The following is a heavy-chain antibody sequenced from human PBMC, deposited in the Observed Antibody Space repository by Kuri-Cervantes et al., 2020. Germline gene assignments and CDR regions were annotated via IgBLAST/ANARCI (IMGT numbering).Heavy chain of an antibody. CDR2: ISYDGSNK. V-gene: IGHV3-30-3*01. CDR3: AKEDYAMNY. Sequence: GESLKISCAASGFTFSSNVMHWVRQAPGKGLEWVAVISYDGSNKYYADSVKGRFTISRDNSKNTLYLQMNSLRAEDTAVYYCAKEDYAMNYWGQGTLVTVSS. CDR1: GFTFSSNV. J-gene: IGHJ4*02. D-gene: IGHD3-16*01.